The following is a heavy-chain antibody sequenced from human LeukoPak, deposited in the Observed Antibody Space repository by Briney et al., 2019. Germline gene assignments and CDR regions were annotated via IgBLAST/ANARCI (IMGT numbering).Heavy chain of an antibody. D-gene: IGHD6-13*01. Sequence: SETLSLTCTVSGGSISSYYWSWIRQPAGKGLEWIGRIYTSGSTNYNPSLKSRVTMSVDTSKNQFSLKLSSVTAADTTVYYCARWVSISAAATAAVFDYWGQGTLVTVSS. CDR3: ARWVSISAAATAAVFDY. V-gene: IGHV4-4*07. CDR2: IYTSGST. CDR1: GGSISSYY. J-gene: IGHJ4*02.